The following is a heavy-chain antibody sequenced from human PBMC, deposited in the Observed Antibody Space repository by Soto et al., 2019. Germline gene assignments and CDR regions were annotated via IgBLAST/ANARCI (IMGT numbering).Heavy chain of an antibody. J-gene: IGHJ5*02. D-gene: IGHD3-3*01. Sequence: QVQLVESGGGVVQPGRSLRLSCAASGFTFSSYAMHWVRQAPGKGLEWVAVISYDGSNKYYADSVKGRFTISRDNSKNTLYLQMNSLRAEDTAVYYCARGAGVTIFRVVIVGWFDPWGQGTLVTVSS. CDR1: GFTFSSYA. CDR2: ISYDGSNK. V-gene: IGHV3-30-3*01. CDR3: ARGAGVTIFRVVIVGWFDP.